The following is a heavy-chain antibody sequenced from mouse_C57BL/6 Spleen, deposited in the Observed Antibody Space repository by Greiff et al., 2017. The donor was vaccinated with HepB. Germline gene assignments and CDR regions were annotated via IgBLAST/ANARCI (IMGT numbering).Heavy chain of an antibody. J-gene: IGHJ4*01. Sequence: EVQLQQSGPELVKPGASVKISCKASGYTFTDYYMNWVKQSHGKSLEWIGDINPNNGGTSYNQKFKGKATLTVDKSSSTAYMELRSLTSEDAAVYYFARRDLYYYGSSYDYAMDYWGQGTSVTVSS. CDR2: INPNNGGT. CDR1: GYTFTDYY. CDR3: ARRDLYYYGSSYDYAMDY. V-gene: IGHV1-26*01. D-gene: IGHD1-1*01.